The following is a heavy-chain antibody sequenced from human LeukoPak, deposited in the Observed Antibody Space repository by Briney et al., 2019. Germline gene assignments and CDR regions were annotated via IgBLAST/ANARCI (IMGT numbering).Heavy chain of an antibody. CDR1: GFTFSSYA. J-gene: IGHJ4*02. Sequence: GGSLRLSCAASGFTFSSYAMSWVRQAPGKGLEWVSAISGSGGSTYYADSVEGRLTISRDNSKNTLYLQMNSLRAEDTAVYYCAKDLEVGRWELIIDYWGQGTLVTVSS. CDR2: ISGSGGST. D-gene: IGHD1-26*01. CDR3: AKDLEVGRWELIIDY. V-gene: IGHV3-23*01.